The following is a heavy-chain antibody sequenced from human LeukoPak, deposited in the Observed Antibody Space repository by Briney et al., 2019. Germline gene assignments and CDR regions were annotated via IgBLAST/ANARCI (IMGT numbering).Heavy chain of an antibody. Sequence: PGGSPRLSCAASGFTFSDYYMSWIRQAPGKGLEWVSYISSSGSTIYYADSVKGRFTISRDNSKNTLYLQMNTLRSEDTAVYYCAKGSSGWTYYFDYWGQGTLVTVSS. CDR2: ISSSGSTI. CDR1: GFTFSDYY. CDR3: AKGSSGWTYYFDY. J-gene: IGHJ4*02. V-gene: IGHV3-11*04. D-gene: IGHD6-19*01.